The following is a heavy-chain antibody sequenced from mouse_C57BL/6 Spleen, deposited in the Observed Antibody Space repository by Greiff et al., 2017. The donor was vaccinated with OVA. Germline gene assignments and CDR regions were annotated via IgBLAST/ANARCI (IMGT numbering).Heavy chain of an antibody. J-gene: IGHJ4*01. CDR1: GYTFTSYW. D-gene: IGHD1-1*01. CDR3: ARRGSNGSSPYYYAMDY. CDR2: INPSNGGT. Sequence: VKLVESGTELVKPGASVKLSCKASGYTFTSYWMHWVKQRPGQGLEWIGNINPSNGGTNYNEKFKSKATLTVDKSSSTAYMQLSSLTSEDSAVYYCARRGSNGSSPYYYAMDYWGQGTSVTVSS. V-gene: IGHV1-53*01.